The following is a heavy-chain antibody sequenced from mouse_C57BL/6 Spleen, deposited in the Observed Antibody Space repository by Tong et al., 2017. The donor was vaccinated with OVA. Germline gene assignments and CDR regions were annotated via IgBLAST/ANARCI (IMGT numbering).Heavy chain of an antibody. J-gene: IGHJ2*01. CDR3: TKLGSFDY. V-gene: IGHV1-15*01. CDR2: IDPETGGT. CDR1: GYTFTDYE. Sequence: VQLQESGAELVRPGASVTLSCKALGYTFTDYEMHWVRQTPVHGLEWIGAIDPETGGTAYNQKFKGKATLTADKSYSTAYMELRSLTSEDSAVYYCTKLGSFDYWGQGTTLTVSS. D-gene: IGHD4-1*01.